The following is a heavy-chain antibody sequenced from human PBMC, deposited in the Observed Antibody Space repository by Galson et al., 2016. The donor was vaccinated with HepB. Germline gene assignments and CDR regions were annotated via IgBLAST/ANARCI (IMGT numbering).Heavy chain of an antibody. V-gene: IGHV4-31*03. Sequence: TLSLTCHVSGGSISSGDYYWNWIRQHPGKGLEWIAYIYYSGATYYNPSLKSRVTISADTSKNQFTLKLSAGTAADTAVYYCARDRGYSYGYDYWGPGTLVTVSS. CDR2: IYYSGAT. J-gene: IGHJ4*02. CDR1: GGSISSGDYY. D-gene: IGHD5-18*01. CDR3: ARDRGYSYGYDY.